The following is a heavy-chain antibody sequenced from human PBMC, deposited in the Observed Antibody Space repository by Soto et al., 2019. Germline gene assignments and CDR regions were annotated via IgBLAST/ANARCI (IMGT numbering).Heavy chain of an antibody. CDR2: IYDPGST. Sequence: PSETLCLTGPVSGDSICGYDYWRVIRQPAGKGGEWLGCIYDPGSTNYNPPTKSRGTISADTSKNQFYLKLTSVTAADTALYFCARLQFYEFWSGSAPMDVWGQGTTVTESS. V-gene: IGHV4-61*10. D-gene: IGHD3-3*01. CDR1: GDSICGYDY. CDR3: ARLQFYEFWSGSAPMDV. J-gene: IGHJ6*02.